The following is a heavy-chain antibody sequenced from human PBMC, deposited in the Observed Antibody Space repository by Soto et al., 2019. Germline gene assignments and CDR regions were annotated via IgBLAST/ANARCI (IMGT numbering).Heavy chain of an antibody. CDR1: GGSISSYY. CDR3: ARADLSWWLVDY. D-gene: IGHD2-8*02. J-gene: IGHJ4*02. CDR2: IYYSGST. V-gene: IGHV4-59*01. Sequence: SETLSLTCTVSGGSISSYYWSWIRQPPGKGLEWIGYIYYSGSTNYNPSLKSRVTISVDTSKNQFSLKLSSVTAADTAVYYCARADLSWWLVDYWGQGTLVIVSS.